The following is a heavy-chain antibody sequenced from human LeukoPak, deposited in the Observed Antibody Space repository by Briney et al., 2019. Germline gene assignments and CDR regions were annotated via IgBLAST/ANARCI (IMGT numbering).Heavy chain of an antibody. CDR1: GFTFSSYG. D-gene: IGHD3-10*01. V-gene: IGHV3-30*03. J-gene: IGHJ4*02. CDR2: ISNDGSNK. Sequence: GRSLRISCAASGFTFSSYGMHWVRQAPGKGLEWVAVISNDGSNKYYADSVKGRFTISRDNAKNSLYLQMNSLRAEDTAVYYCARDNYGSGSYNDYWGQGTLVTVSS. CDR3: ARDNYGSGSYNDY.